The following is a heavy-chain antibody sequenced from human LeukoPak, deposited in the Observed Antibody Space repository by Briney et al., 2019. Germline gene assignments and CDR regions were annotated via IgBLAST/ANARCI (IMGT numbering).Heavy chain of an antibody. CDR2: IIPILGIA. D-gene: IGHD2-2*01. CDR3: AREGPAADFDY. Sequence: SVTVSCTASGGTFSSYAINWVRQAPGQGLEWMGRIIPILGIANYAQKFQGRVTITADKSTSTAYMELSSLRSEDTAVYYCAREGPAADFDYWGQGTLVTVTS. V-gene: IGHV1-69*04. CDR1: GGTFSSYA. J-gene: IGHJ4*02.